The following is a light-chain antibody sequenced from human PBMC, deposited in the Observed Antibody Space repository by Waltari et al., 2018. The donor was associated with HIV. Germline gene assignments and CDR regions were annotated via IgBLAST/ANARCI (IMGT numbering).Light chain of an antibody. CDR2: DSD. V-gene: IGLV1-51*01. CDR1: TSHIGTLH. J-gene: IGLJ2*01. CDR3: GAWDTGLGVVI. Sequence: QFLLTQSPSVSAAPGQKVTILCSGRTSHIGTLHVSWYQVIPGTVPKLLIYDSDERPSGIPDRFSASKSGTSATLEIIGLQPGDEADYYCGAWDTGLGVVIFGGGTKLTVL.